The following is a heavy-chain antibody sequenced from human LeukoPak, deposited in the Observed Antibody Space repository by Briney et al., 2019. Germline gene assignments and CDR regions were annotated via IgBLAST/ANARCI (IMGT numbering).Heavy chain of an antibody. CDR1: GGTFSSYA. D-gene: IGHD6-13*01. V-gene: IGHV1-69*05. J-gene: IGHJ6*03. Sequence: SVKVSCKASGGTFSSYAISWVRQAPGQGLEWMGGIIPIFGTANYAQKFQGRVTITTDESTSTAYMELSSLRSEDTAVYYCARDRATAGNSHYYYYMGVWGKGTTVTVYS. CDR2: IIPIFGTA. CDR3: ARDRATAGNSHYYYYMGV.